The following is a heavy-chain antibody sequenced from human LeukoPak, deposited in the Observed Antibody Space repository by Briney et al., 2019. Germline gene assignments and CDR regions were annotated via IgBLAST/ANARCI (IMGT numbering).Heavy chain of an antibody. Sequence: GEYLKISCKASGYTFSTYWIAWVRQMPGKGLEWMGIINPADSDTRYSPSFQGQVTISVDKSISTAYLQWTSLKASDTAMYYCARQWSFDLWGRGTLVIVSS. D-gene: IGHD3-3*01. CDR2: INPADSDT. V-gene: IGHV5-51*01. CDR3: ARQWSFDL. J-gene: IGHJ2*01. CDR1: GYTFSTYW.